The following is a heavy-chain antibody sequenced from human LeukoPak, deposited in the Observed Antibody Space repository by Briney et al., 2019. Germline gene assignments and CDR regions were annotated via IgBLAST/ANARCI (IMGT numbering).Heavy chain of an antibody. CDR2: INRSGNII. Sequence: PGGSLRLSCAASGFTFSSYEVNWVRQAPGKGLEWVSYINRSGNIIYYADSVKGRFTISRDNAKNSLYLQRNSLRAEDTAVYYCARGYDILTNAFDYWGQGTLVTASS. J-gene: IGHJ4*02. CDR1: GFTFSSYE. V-gene: IGHV3-48*03. D-gene: IGHD3-9*01. CDR3: ARGYDILTNAFDY.